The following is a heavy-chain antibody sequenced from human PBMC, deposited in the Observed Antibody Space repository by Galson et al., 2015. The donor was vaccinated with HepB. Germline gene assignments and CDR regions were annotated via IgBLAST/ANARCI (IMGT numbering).Heavy chain of an antibody. CDR2: IYYTGST. D-gene: IGHD3-10*01. J-gene: IGHJ5*02. Sequence: TLSLTCTVSGGSISSGGNYWSWIRQHPGKGLEWIGYIYYTGSTYYSPSLESRASISLDTSKNLFSLKMNSVTAADTAVYYCAEAGTWGSDFFGSGIFGYFCPWGQGIPVPV. CDR1: GGSISSGGNY. V-gene: IGHV4-31*03. CDR3: AEAGTWGSDFFGSGIFGYFCP.